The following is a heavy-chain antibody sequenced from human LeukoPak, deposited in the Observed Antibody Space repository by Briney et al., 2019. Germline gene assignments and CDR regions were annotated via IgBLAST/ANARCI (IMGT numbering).Heavy chain of an antibody. CDR1: GYTFTSYG. Sequence: AAVTVSCKASGYTFTSYGISWVRQAPGRGLEWMGCINPNSGGTKYAQTFQGRVTMTRDMSISTAYLELSRLRSDDTAVYYCAKDPLGLGAPNNAFDIWGQGTMVTVSS. J-gene: IGHJ3*02. CDR3: AKDPLGLGAPNNAFDI. CDR2: INPNSGGT. V-gene: IGHV1-2*02. D-gene: IGHD2-8*01.